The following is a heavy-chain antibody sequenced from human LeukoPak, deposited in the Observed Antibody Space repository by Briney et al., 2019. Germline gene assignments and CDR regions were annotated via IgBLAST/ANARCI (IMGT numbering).Heavy chain of an antibody. CDR3: ARDNSVRDEAWWFYP. V-gene: IGHV1-2*02. J-gene: IGHJ5*02. CDR1: GYTFTGYY. Sequence: ASVKVSCKASGYTFTGYYMHWVRQAPGQGLEWMGWINPNSGATNYAQKFQGRVTLTRDMSTSTDYLELSSLRSEDTAVYYCARDNSVRDEAWWFYPWGQGTLVTVSS. CDR2: INPNSGAT. D-gene: IGHD5-24*01.